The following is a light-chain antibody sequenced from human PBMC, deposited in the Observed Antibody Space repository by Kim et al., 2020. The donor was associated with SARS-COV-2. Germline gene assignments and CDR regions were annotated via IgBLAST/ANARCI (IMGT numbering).Light chain of an antibody. CDR3: NSRDTNDNVA. Sequence: SSELTQDPAVSVALGQTVRITCQGDSLRSYYATWYQQKPGQAPILLIYAKNNRPSGIPDRFSGSSSGNTASLTITGAQAEDEADYYCNSRDTNDNVAFGG. J-gene: IGLJ2*01. V-gene: IGLV3-19*01. CDR2: AKN. CDR1: SLRSYY.